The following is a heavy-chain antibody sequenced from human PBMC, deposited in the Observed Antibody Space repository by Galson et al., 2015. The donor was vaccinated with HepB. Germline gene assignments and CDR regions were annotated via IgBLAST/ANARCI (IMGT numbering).Heavy chain of an antibody. CDR2: ISSSSSYT. J-gene: IGHJ4*02. D-gene: IGHD2-2*02. Sequence: SLRLSCAASGFTFSDYYMSWIRQAPGKGLEWVSYISSSSSYTNYADSVKGRFTISRDNAKNSLYLQMNSLRAEDTAVYYYARDRTSLLYRPGTQDYFDYWGQGTLVTVSS. CDR1: GFTFSDYY. CDR3: ARDRTSLLYRPGTQDYFDY. V-gene: IGHV3-11*06.